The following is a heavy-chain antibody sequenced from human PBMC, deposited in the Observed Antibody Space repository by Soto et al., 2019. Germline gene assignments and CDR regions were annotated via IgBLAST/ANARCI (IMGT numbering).Heavy chain of an antibody. V-gene: IGHV3-30-3*01. CDR3: ARDVRSGDNY. D-gene: IGHD4-17*01. CDR1: GFTFSSYA. J-gene: IGHJ4*02. Sequence: QVQLVESGGGAVQPGRSLRLSCAASGFTFSSYAMHWVRQAPGKGLEWVAVISYDVSNKYYADSVKGRFTISRDNSKNTLDLQMNSLRAEDTAVYYCARDVRSGDNYWGQGTLVTVSS. CDR2: ISYDVSNK.